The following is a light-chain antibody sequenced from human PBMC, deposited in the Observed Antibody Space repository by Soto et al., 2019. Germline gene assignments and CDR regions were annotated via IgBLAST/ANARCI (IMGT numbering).Light chain of an antibody. J-gene: IGKJ1*01. CDR3: QQYSSYSQT. CDR1: QSISSW. CDR2: KAS. Sequence: DIQMTQSPSTLSSSVGDRVTITCRASQSISSWLAWYQQKPGKAPKLLIYKASSLDSGVPSRFSGSGSGTEFTLTISSLQPDDFATYYCQQYSSYSQTFGQGTKVEIK. V-gene: IGKV1-5*03.